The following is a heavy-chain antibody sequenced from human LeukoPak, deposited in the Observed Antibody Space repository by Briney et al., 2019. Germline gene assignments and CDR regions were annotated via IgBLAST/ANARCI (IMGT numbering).Heavy chain of an antibody. Sequence: PSETLSLTCPVSGGSISSYYWSWIRQPAGKGLEWIGRIYTSGSTNYNPSLKSRVTMSADSSKAQFSLKLRPVTAAHTDVYYLARVSLSWGSYWYFDLWGRGTLVTVSS. D-gene: IGHD7-27*01. V-gene: IGHV4-4*07. CDR3: ARVSLSWGSYWYFDL. J-gene: IGHJ2*01. CDR2: IYTSGST. CDR1: GGSISSYY.